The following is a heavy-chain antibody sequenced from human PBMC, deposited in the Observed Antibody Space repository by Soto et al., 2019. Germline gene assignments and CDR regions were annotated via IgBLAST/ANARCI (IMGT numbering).Heavy chain of an antibody. CDR1: GFTFSEYA. D-gene: IGHD6-13*01. J-gene: IGHJ4*02. CDR2: IGGAGSNI. CDR3: ANDLLPNGYSSSWYLSPFDY. V-gene: IGHV3-23*01. Sequence: GGSLRLSCAASGFTFSEYAMTWVRQAPGKGLEWVSVIGGAGSNIYYADSVEGRFTISRDDSKNTLYLKMNSLRAEDTALYYYANDLLPNGYSSSWYLSPFDYWGQGTLVTVSS.